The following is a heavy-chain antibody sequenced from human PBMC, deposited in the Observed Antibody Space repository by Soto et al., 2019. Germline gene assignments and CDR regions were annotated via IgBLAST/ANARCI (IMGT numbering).Heavy chain of an antibody. CDR1: GYTFTNYD. V-gene: IGHV1-8*02. Sequence: QVQLVQSGAEVKKPGASVKVSCKASGYTFTNYDINWVRQATGQGLEWMGWMNPNSGDTGYVQTFPGRVTLTRNTSISTAYMEMSSLRSEDTAVYYCARGPSPDYWGQGTLVTVSS. J-gene: IGHJ4*02. CDR3: ARGPSPDY. CDR2: MNPNSGDT.